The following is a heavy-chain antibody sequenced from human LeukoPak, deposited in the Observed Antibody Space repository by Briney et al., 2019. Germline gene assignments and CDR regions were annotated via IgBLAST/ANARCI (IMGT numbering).Heavy chain of an antibody. V-gene: IGHV3-20*04. CDR2: INWNGGST. CDR1: GFTFSSYE. D-gene: IGHD3-9*01. Sequence: GGSLRLSCAASGFTFSSYEMNWVRQAPGKGLEWVSGINWNGGSTGYADSVKGRFTISRDNAKNSLYLQMNSLRAEDTALYYCARDRDWYAFDIWGQGTMVTVSS. J-gene: IGHJ3*02. CDR3: ARDRDWYAFDI.